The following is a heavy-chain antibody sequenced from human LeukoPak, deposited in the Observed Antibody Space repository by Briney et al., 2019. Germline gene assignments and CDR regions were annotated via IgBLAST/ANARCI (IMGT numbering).Heavy chain of an antibody. Sequence: GGSLRLSCAASGFTFSSYSMNWVRQAPGKGLEWVSYISSSSTIYYADSVKGRFTISRDNAKNSLYLQMNSLRAEDTAVYYCAVVTPYLDYWGQGTLVTVSS. CDR2: ISSSSTI. CDR3: AVVTPYLDY. CDR1: GFTFSSYS. V-gene: IGHV3-48*01. D-gene: IGHD4-23*01. J-gene: IGHJ4*02.